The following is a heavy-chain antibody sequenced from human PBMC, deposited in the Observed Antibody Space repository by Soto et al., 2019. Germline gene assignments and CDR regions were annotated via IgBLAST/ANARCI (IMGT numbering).Heavy chain of an antibody. D-gene: IGHD3-3*01. V-gene: IGHV1-69*13. CDR3: ARGMIGVVIVYYYYGMDV. CDR1: GGTFSSYA. J-gene: IGHJ6*02. Sequence: SVKVSCKASGGTFSSYAISWVRQAPGQGLEWMGGIIPIFGTANYAQKFQGRVTITADESTSTAYMELSSLRSEDTAVYYCARGMIGVVIVYYYYGMDVWGQGTTVTVSS. CDR2: IIPIFGTA.